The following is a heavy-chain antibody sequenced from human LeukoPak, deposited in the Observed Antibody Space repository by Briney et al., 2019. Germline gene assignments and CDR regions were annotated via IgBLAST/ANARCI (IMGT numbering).Heavy chain of an antibody. CDR2: IYDSGST. J-gene: IGHJ4*02. D-gene: IGHD1-14*01. CDR3: ARGGDRRGFDY. Sequence: PSQTLSLTCTVSGGSISSGGYYWSWLRQHPGKGLEWIGYIYDSGSTYDNPSFKSRVTISVDTSKNHFSLRLSSVTAADTAVYYCARGGDRRGFDYWGQGTLVTVSS. V-gene: IGHV4-31*03. CDR1: GGSISSGGYY.